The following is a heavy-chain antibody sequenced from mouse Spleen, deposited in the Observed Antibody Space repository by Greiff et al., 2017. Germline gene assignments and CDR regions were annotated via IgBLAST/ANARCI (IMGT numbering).Heavy chain of an antibody. J-gene: IGHJ3*01. D-gene: IGHD2-4*01. V-gene: IGHV5-17*01. CDR3: ARTEGLRRPFAY. Sequence: DVKLVESGGGLVKPGGSLKLSCAASGFTFSDYGMHWVRQAPEKGLEWVAYISSGSSTIYYADTVKGRFTISRDNAKNTLFLQMTSLRSEDTAMYYCARTEGLRRPFAYWGQGTLVTVSA. CDR2: ISSGSSTI. CDR1: GFTFSDYG.